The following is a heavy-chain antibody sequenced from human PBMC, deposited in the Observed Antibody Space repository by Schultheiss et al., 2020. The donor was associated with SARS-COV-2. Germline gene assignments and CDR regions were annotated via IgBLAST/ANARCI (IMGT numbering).Heavy chain of an antibody. CDR3: VVGATTSADY. Sequence: ASVKVSCTASGYTFSGYYMHWVRQAPGQGLEWMGIINPSGGSTSYAQKFQGRVTMTRDTSTSTVYMELSSLRSEDTAVYYCVVGATTSADYWGQGTLVTVSS. CDR1: GYTFSGYY. J-gene: IGHJ4*02. D-gene: IGHD1-26*01. V-gene: IGHV1-46*01. CDR2: INPSGGST.